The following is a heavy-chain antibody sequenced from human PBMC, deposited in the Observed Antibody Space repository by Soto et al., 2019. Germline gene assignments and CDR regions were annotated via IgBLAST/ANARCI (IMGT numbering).Heavy chain of an antibody. D-gene: IGHD1-26*01. CDR1: GYSFT. Sequence: QVQLVQSGAEVKKPGASVKVSCKASGYSFTQATGQGLEWMEYMNPNSGNTAYAQKFQGRVTMTRNTSISTAYMELNCLRSEDTAVHYCARGRGTSSPFCFDYWGQGTLVTVSS. CDR3: ARGRGTSSPFCFDY. J-gene: IGHJ4*02. CDR2: MNPNSGNT. V-gene: IGHV1-8*01.